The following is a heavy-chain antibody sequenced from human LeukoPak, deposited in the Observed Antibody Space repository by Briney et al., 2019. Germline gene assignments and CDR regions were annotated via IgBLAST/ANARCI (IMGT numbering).Heavy chain of an antibody. Sequence: GASVKVSCKASGYTFTGYYMHWVRQAPGQGLEWMGWINPNSGGTNYAQKFQGRVTMTRDTSISTAYMELSRLRSDDTAVYYCARDTGWLQFRYYFDYWGQGTLVTVSS. CDR3: ARDTGWLQFRYYFDY. J-gene: IGHJ4*02. D-gene: IGHD5-24*01. CDR2: INPNSGGT. V-gene: IGHV1-2*02. CDR1: GYTFTGYY.